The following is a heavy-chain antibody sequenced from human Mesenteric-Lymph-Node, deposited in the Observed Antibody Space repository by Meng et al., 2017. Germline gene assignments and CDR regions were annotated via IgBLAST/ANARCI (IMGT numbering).Heavy chain of an antibody. CDR3: ARDDYVWGSYGGAGWFDP. J-gene: IGHJ5*02. CDR2: SNAGNGNT. Sequence: ASVKVSCKASGYTFTSYAMHWVRQAPGQRLEWMGWSNAGNGNTKYSQEFQGRVTITRDTSASTAYMELSSLRSEDTAVYYCARDDYVWGSYGGAGWFDPWGQGTLVTVSS. CDR1: GYTFTSYA. V-gene: IGHV1-3*01. D-gene: IGHD3-16*01.